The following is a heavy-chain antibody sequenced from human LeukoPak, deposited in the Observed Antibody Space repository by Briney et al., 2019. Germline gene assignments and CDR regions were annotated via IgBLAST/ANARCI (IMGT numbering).Heavy chain of an antibody. Sequence: PSETLSLTCAVYGGSLSSYYWSWIRQPPGKGLEWTGEINHSGSTNYNPSLKSRVTISVDTSKNQFSLKLTSVTAADTAVYYCALRGYRNAYVLLWGQGTLVTVSS. CDR2: INHSGST. J-gene: IGHJ4*02. CDR1: GGSLSSYY. CDR3: ALRGYRNAYVLL. D-gene: IGHD5-18*01. V-gene: IGHV4-34*01.